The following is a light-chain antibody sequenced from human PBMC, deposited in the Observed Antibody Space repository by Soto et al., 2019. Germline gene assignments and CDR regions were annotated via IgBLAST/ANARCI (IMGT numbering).Light chain of an antibody. V-gene: IGKV3-11*01. J-gene: IGKJ4*01. CDR2: DAS. CDR1: QSVSTS. Sequence: EIVMTQSPVTLSVSPGERATLSCRAGQSVSTSLAWYQQRPGQAPRLLIYDASNRATGIPARFSGSGSGTDFTLTISSLEPEDFAVYYCQQRSNWPPTFGGGTKVDIK. CDR3: QQRSNWPPT.